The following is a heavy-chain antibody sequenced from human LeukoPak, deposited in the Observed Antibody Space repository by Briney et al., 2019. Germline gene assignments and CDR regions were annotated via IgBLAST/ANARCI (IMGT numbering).Heavy chain of an antibody. J-gene: IGHJ3*02. CDR1: GYSISSGYY. CDR3: ARVLPTWGSAEDNDI. V-gene: IGHV4-38-2*02. D-gene: IGHD3-16*01. Sequence: SETLSLTCTVSGYSISSGYYWGWIRQPPGKGLEWIGSIYHSGSTYYNPSLKSRVTISVDTSKNQFSLKLSSVTAADTAVYYCARVLPTWGSAEDNDIWGQGTMVTVSS. CDR2: IYHSGST.